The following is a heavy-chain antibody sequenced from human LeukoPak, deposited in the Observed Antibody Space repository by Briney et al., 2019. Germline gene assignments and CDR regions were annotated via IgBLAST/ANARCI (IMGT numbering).Heavy chain of an antibody. CDR1: GFTFSSTG. CDR2: IRYDGNNK. J-gene: IGHJ4*02. V-gene: IGHV3-30*02. CDR3: ARTYNPDY. D-gene: IGHD1-14*01. Sequence: GGSLRLSCTASGFTFSSTGMHWVRQAPGKGLEWVSYIRYDGNNKYYGDSVKGRLTVSRDNSKNTLYLQMNSLRVEDAAVYYCARTYNPDYWGQGTLVTVSS.